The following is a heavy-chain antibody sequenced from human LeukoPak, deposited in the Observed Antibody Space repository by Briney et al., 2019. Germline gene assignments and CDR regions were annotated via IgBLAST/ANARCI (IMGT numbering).Heavy chain of an antibody. CDR1: GFTFSSYA. CDR2: ISGSGGST. D-gene: IGHD4-17*01. Sequence: GGSLRLSCAASGFTFSSYAMSWVRQAPGEGLEWVSAISGSGGSTYYADSVKGRFTISRDNSKNTLYLQMNSLRAEDTAVYYCAKARTVTKGIWDYWGQGTLVTVSS. J-gene: IGHJ4*02. V-gene: IGHV3-23*01. CDR3: AKARTVTKGIWDY.